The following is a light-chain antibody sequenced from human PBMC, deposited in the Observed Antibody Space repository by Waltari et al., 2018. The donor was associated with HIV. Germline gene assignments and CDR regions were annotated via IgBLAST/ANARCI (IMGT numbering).Light chain of an antibody. CDR1: QADSPA. V-gene: IGKV1-13*02. CDR2: AAS. Sequence: AIHLTQTPPSLSASVGDRVTITSRASQADSPALALYQQKPGRPPKLLLYAASTLQTGVSLRFSGRRSVTNSSHSVNTLHPEDSATYCCRQYKSFPLTFGQGTRVEMK. CDR3: RQYKSFPLT. J-gene: IGKJ5*01.